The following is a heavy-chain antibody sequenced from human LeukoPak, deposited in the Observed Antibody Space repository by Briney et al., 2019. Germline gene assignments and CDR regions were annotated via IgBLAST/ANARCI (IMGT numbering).Heavy chain of an antibody. V-gene: IGHV3-33*08. CDR3: ARGWQQLVPWVY. J-gene: IGHJ4*02. D-gene: IGHD6-13*01. Sequence: GGSLRLSWAASGFTFSSYAMSWVRQAPGKGLEWVAVIWYDGSNKYYADSVKGRFTISRDNSKNTLYLQMNSLRAEDTAVYYCARGWQQLVPWVYWGQRTLVTVSS. CDR2: IWYDGSNK. CDR1: GFTFSSYA.